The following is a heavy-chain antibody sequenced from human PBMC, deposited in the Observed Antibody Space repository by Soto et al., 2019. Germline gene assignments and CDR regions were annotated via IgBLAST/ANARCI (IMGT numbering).Heavy chain of an antibody. CDR1: GGTFSSYA. CDR3: ARDRMDSSGYPPYYFDY. D-gene: IGHD3-22*01. CDR2: IIPIFGTA. J-gene: IGHJ4*02. V-gene: IGHV1-69*13. Sequence: SVKVSCKASGGTFSSYAISWVRQAPGQGLEWMGGIIPIFGTANYAQKFQGRVTITADESTSTAYMELSSLRSEDTAVYYCARDRMDSSGYPPYYFDYWGQGTLVTVSS.